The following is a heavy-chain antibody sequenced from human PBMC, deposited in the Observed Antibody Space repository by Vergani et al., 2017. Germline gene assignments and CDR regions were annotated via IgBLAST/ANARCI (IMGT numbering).Heavy chain of an antibody. J-gene: IGHJ4*02. CDR3: ARDGRIDAEGTELDY. CDR2: ISTTTS. V-gene: IGHV3-21*01. CDR1: GFTFSGYT. Sequence: EVHLVESGGGLVQPGGSLRLSCTTSGFTFSGYTMNWVRQAPGKGLEWVSSISTTTSYYADSLEGRFTISRDNAKNLVYLQMNSLRAEDTAVYYCARDGRIDAEGTELDYWGQGTLVTVSS. D-gene: IGHD1-14*01.